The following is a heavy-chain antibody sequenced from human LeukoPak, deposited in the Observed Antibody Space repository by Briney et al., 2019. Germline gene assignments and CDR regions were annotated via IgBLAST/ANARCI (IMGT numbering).Heavy chain of an antibody. CDR3: ASAAFANCTYYYCRDL. Sequence: PGGSLRLSCAASGFTFSDYYMIWIPPAPGKGREGVSYIISSGSTIYYADSVECRFTIARDNGKYSLYLQMNSLRAEDTAVYYCASAAFANCTYYYCRDLWRQGTRVSVSS. CDR2: IISSGSTI. J-gene: IGHJ6*01. CDR1: GFTFSDYY. D-gene: IGHD2-21*01. V-gene: IGHV3-11*01.